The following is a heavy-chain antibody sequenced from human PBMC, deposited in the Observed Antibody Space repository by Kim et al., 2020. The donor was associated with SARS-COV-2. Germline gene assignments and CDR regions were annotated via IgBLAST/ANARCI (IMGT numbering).Heavy chain of an antibody. J-gene: IGHJ5*02. CDR1: GYSFTSYW. CDR3: ARLTYYYDSSGYGINWFDP. Sequence: GESLKISCKGSGYSFTSYWIGWVRQMPGKGLEWMGLIYPVDSDTRYSPSFQGQVTISADKSISTAYLQWSSLKASDIAMYYCARLTYYYDSSGYGINWFDPWGQGTVVNVSS. D-gene: IGHD3-22*01. V-gene: IGHV5-51*01. CDR2: IYPVDSDT.